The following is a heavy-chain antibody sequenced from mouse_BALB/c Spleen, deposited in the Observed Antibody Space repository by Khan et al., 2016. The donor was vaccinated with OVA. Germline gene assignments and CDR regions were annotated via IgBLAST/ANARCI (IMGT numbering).Heavy chain of an antibody. CDR2: ISGDSSTI. J-gene: IGHJ2*01. D-gene: IGHD1-1*01. CDR3: ATSYFYGYYMDY. Sequence: EVQLVESGGGLVQPGGSRKLSCAASGFTFSTYGMHWVRQAPEKGLEWVAYISGDSSTIYYADTVKGRFTFSRDTSKNTLFLQMTSLMSEDTARYYCATSYFYGYYMDYWGPGTTLTVSS. V-gene: IGHV5-17*02. CDR1: GFTFSTYG.